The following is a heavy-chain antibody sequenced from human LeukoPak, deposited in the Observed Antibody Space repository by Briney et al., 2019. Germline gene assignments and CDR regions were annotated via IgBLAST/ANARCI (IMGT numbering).Heavy chain of an antibody. CDR2: ISGSGGST. Sequence: GGCLRLCRVAAGCSFSSYAMSWVRQAPGKGLEWVSAISGSGGSTYYADSVKGRFTISRDNSKNTLYLQMNSLRAEDTAVYYCARCRYGDYDPWGQGTLVTVSS. J-gene: IGHJ5*02. D-gene: IGHD4-17*01. CDR1: GCSFSSYA. V-gene: IGHV3-23*01. CDR3: ARCRYGDYDP.